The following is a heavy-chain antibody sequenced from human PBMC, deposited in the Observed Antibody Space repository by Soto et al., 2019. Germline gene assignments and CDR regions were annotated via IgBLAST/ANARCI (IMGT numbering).Heavy chain of an antibody. V-gene: IGHV4-39*01. CDR2: IYYRGST. CDR3: ATPTVRGVLELCTYSAY. J-gene: IGHJ4*02. Sequence: WVRIRKNLEKGLEWSGSIYYRGSTYYNPSLKSRVTISVDTSKNQFSLKLSSVTAADTAVYYCATPTVRGVLELCTYSAYRRQRTPVPVSS. D-gene: IGHD3-10*01.